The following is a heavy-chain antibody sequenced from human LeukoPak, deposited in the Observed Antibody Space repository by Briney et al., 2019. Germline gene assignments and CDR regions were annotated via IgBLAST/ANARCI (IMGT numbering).Heavy chain of an antibody. CDR1: GGSISSTHW. Sequence: SETLSLTCAVSGGSISSTHWWSWVRQPPGKGLEWIGEIYHSGSTNYNPSLKSRVTISVDKSKNQFSLKLSSVTAADTAVYYCAREMEVCGGGSWGCEFDYWGQGTLVTVSS. V-gene: IGHV4-4*02. CDR2: IYHSGST. J-gene: IGHJ4*02. D-gene: IGHD2-15*01. CDR3: AREMEVCGGGSWGCEFDY.